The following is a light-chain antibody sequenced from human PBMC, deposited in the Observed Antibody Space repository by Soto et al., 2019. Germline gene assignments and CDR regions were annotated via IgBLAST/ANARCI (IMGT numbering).Light chain of an antibody. J-gene: IGLJ2*01. CDR2: EVS. V-gene: IGLV2-8*01. CDR3: SSYAASNNLGV. Sequence: QSALTQPPSASGSPGQSVTISCIGTSSDVGGYNYVSWYQQHPGKAPKLMIYEVSERPSGVPDRFSGSKSGNTASLTVSGLQAEDEADYYCSSYAASNNLGVFGGGTKVTVL. CDR1: SSDVGGYNY.